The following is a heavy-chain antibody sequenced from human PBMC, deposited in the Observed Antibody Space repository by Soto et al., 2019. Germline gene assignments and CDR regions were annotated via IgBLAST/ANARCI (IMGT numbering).Heavy chain of an antibody. CDR2: IWYDGSNK. CDR3: AREGDLSY. J-gene: IGHJ4*02. V-gene: IGHV3-33*01. Sequence: PGGSLRLSCAASGFTFRSYAMHWVRQAPGKGLEWVAVIWYDGSNKYYADSVKGRFTISRDNSKNTLYLQLNSLRADDTAVYYCAREGDLSYWGQGTLVTVSS. CDR1: GFTFRSYA.